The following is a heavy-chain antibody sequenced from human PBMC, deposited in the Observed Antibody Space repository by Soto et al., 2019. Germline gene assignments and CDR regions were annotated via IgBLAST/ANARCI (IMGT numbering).Heavy chain of an antibody. V-gene: IGHV3-23*01. CDR3: AKTRDAYCSGGSCYSAMDY. J-gene: IGHJ4*02. CDR2: ISGSGGST. D-gene: IGHD2-15*01. Sequence: GGSLRLSCAASGFTFSGYAMSWVRQAPGKGLEWVSAISGSGGSTYYADPVKGRFTISRDNSKNTLYLQMNSLRAEDTAVYYCAKTRDAYCSGGSCYSAMDYWGQGTLVTVSS. CDR1: GFTFSGYA.